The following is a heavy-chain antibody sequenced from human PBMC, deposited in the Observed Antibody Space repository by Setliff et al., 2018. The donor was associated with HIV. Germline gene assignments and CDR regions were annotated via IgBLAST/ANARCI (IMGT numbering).Heavy chain of an antibody. CDR2: INPSDGST. CDR1: GYTFTTYY. V-gene: IGHV1-46*01. Sequence: ASVKVSCKASGYTFTTYYIHWLRQAPGQGLEWMGIINPSDGSTSYAQKFQGRATMTRDTSISTAYMELSRLRSDDTAVYYCASPVVTTPHDAFDIWGQGTMVTISS. D-gene: IGHD2-15*01. CDR3: ASPVVTTPHDAFDI. J-gene: IGHJ3*02.